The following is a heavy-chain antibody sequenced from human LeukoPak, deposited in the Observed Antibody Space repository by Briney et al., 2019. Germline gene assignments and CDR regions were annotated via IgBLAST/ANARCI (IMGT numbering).Heavy chain of an antibody. D-gene: IGHD3-22*01. J-gene: IGHJ5*02. CDR1: GGSISSGDYY. CDR3: ARPYYYDSRIDP. Sequence: PSETLSLTCTVSGGSISSGDYYWSWIRQPPGKGLEWIAYMYYSSSTYYNPSLKSRVTMSADTSKDQPSLKLSSVTAADTAVYYCARPYYYDSRIDPWGQGIPVTVSS. V-gene: IGHV4-30-4*01. CDR2: MYYSSST.